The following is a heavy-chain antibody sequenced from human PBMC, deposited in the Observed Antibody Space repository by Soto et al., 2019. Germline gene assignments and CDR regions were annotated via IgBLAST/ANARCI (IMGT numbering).Heavy chain of an antibody. CDR2: IYYAGST. D-gene: IGHD3-10*01. Sequence: SEVPSASHRFVGVHMCSYFCRSFRQPPGRGLEWIGFIYYAGSTKYNPSLNSRVTISVDTSKNQFSLKLSSVTAADTDGYCWAKNYGNAFDIWGEGTM. CDR1: GVHMCSYF. CDR3: AKNYGNAFDI. V-gene: IGHV4-59*01. J-gene: IGHJ3*02.